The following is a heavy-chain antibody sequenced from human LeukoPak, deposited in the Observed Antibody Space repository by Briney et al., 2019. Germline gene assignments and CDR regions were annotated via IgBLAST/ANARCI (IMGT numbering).Heavy chain of an antibody. CDR1: GFTFSSYA. V-gene: IGHV3-30*02. CDR2: IRYDGSNK. CDR3: AKDQIVVPAAFDY. D-gene: IGHD2-2*01. Sequence: PGGSLRLSCAASGFTFSSYAMSWVRQAPGKGLEWVAFIRYDGSNKYYADSVKGRFTISRDNSKNTLYLQMNSLRAEDTAVYYCAKDQIVVPAAFDYWGQGTLVTVSS. J-gene: IGHJ4*02.